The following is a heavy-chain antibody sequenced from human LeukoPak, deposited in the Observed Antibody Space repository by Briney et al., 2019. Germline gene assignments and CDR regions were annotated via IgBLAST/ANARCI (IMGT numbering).Heavy chain of an antibody. CDR2: ISSSSSYI. D-gene: IGHD2-2*01. J-gene: IGHJ4*02. CDR1: GFTFSSYS. CDR3: ARPLGYCSSTSCYAGD. Sequence: GGSLRLSCAASGFTFSSYSMHWVRQAPGKGLEWVSSISSSSSYIYYADSVKGRFTISRDNAKNSLYLQMNSLRAEDTAVYYCARPLGYCSSTSCYAGDWGQGTLVTVSS. V-gene: IGHV3-21*01.